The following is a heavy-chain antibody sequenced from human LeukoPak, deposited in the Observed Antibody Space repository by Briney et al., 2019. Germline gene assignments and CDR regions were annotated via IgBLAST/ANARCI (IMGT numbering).Heavy chain of an antibody. D-gene: IGHD3-22*01. CDR2: ISSSSSYI. J-gene: IGHJ3*02. CDR1: GFTFSSYS. V-gene: IGHV3-21*01. Sequence: PGGSLRLSCAASGFTFSSYSMNWVRQAPGKGLEWVSSISSSSSYIYYADSVKGRFTISRDNAKNSLYLQMNSLRAEDTAVYYCASSLTYYYDSSGYLDAFDIWGQGTMVTVSS. CDR3: ASSLTYYYDSSGYLDAFDI.